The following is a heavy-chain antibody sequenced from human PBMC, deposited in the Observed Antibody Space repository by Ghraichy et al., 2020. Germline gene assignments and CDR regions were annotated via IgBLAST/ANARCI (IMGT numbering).Heavy chain of an antibody. Sequence: SETLSLTCTVSGGSISNNYCNWIWHPPGEGMEWIGYIYYRGSTNSNPALKGRVPISLDTSKNQFSLRLSSVTAADTAVYYCARPNFGGNSGWYSDLWGRGTVVTGSS. CDR3: ARPNFGGNSGWYSDL. CDR1: GGSISNNY. J-gene: IGHJ2*01. D-gene: IGHD4-23*01. CDR2: IYYRGST. V-gene: IGHV4-59*01.